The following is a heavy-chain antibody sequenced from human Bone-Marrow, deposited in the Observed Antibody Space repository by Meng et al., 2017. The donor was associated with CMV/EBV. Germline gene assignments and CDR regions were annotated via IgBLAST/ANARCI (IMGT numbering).Heavy chain of an antibody. D-gene: IGHD4-17*01. CDR2: ISGSGGST. Sequence: GESLKISCAASGFTFSSYAMSWVRQAPGKGLEWVSAISGSGGSTYYADSVKGRFTISRDNSKNTLYLQMNSLRAEATAVYYCAKDVPHDYGGYLYYYYYGMDVCGQGTTVVASS. V-gene: IGHV3-23*01. J-gene: IGHJ6*01. CDR1: GFTFSSYA. CDR3: AKDVPHDYGGYLYYYYYGMDV.